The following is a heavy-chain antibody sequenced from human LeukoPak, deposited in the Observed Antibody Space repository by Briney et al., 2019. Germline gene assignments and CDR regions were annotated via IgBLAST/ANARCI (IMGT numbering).Heavy chain of an antibody. D-gene: IGHD3-10*01. J-gene: IGHJ4*02. CDR1: GYTFTGFY. CDR2: INPNSGGT. V-gene: IGHV1-2*02. CDR3: AREHYGSGSYLGY. Sequence: ASVKVSCKASGYTFTGFYIHWVRQAPGQGLEWMGWINPNSGGTNYAQKFQGRVTMTRDSSISTAYMELSRLSSDDTAVYYCAREHYGSGSYLGYWGQGTLVTVSS.